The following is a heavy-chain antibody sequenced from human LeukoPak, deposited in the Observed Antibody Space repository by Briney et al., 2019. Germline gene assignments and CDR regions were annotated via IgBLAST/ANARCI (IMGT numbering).Heavy chain of an antibody. CDR3: ARIGYSSSSFDY. J-gene: IGHJ4*02. CDR2: MKQDGSVK. CDR1: GFTFSSYA. V-gene: IGHV3-7*03. Sequence: SGGSLRLSCAASGFTFSSYAMSWVRQAPGKGLEWVANMKQDGSVKYYVDSMKGRFTISRDNAKNSLYLQVSGLRAEDTAVYFCARIGYSSSSFDYWGQGVLVTVYS. D-gene: IGHD6-6*01.